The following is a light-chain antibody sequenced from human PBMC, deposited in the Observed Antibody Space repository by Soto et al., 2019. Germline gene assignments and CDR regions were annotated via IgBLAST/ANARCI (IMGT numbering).Light chain of an antibody. V-gene: IGKV3-11*01. J-gene: IGKJ5*01. CDR3: QQCDNWPPIT. CDR2: DAI. CDR1: QSFTPC. Sequence: IVLTHSPATLSLSPGARAPLSCRAPQSFTPCLVWYQHKPGQAPRLLIYDAITRATGIPARFSGSASGTDFTLTISSVEPEDFAVYYCQQCDNWPPITFGERTRLAN.